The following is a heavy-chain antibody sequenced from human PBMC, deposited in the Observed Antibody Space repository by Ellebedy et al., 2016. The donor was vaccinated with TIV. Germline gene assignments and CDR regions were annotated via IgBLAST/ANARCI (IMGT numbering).Heavy chain of an antibody. CDR1: GGTFNNYT. CDR2: IIPGLGLA. J-gene: IGHJ4*02. CDR3: ASDF. Sequence: AASVKVSCKASGGTFNNYTVAWVRQAPGQGLEWLGRIIPGLGLANYAQKFQGRVTITADKSPSTVYIDLRSLRSEDTAVYYCASDFWGQGTLVTVSS. V-gene: IGHV1-69*02.